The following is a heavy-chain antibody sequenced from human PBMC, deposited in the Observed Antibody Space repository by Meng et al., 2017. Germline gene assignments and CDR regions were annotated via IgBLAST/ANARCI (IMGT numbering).Heavy chain of an antibody. CDR3: ARGTRGYSYGNDY. Sequence: QVPLQQWGAGLLKPSETLSLTCAVYGGSFSGYYWSWIRQPPGKGLEWIGEINHSGSTNYNPSLKNRVTISVDTSKNQFSLKLSSVTAADTAVYYCARGTRGYSYGNDYWGQGTLVTVSS. CDR1: GGSFSGYY. J-gene: IGHJ4*02. V-gene: IGHV4-34*01. CDR2: INHSGST. D-gene: IGHD5-18*01.